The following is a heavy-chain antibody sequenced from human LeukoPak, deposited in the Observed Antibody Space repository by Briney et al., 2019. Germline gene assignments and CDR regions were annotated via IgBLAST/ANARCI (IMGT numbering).Heavy chain of an antibody. J-gene: IGHJ4*02. CDR2: IGSSSSYI. CDR3: ARADYYGSGSSHLAFDY. CDR1: RFTFSSYS. V-gene: IGHV3-21*01. Sequence: PGGSLRLSCAASRFTFSSYSMNWVRQAPGKGLEWVSSIGSSSSYIYYADSVKGRFTISRDNAKNSLYLQMNSLRAEDTAVYYCARADYYGSGSSHLAFDYWGQGTLVTVSS. D-gene: IGHD3-10*01.